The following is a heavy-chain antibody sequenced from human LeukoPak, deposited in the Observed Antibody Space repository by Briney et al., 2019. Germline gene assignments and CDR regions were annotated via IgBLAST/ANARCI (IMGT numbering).Heavy chain of an antibody. Sequence: SVKVSCKASGFTFTSSAMQWVRQARGQRLEWIGWIVVGSGNTNYAQKFRERVTITRDMSTSTAYMELSSLRSEDTAVYYCAAPGGATLGYYYGMDVWGQGTTVTVSS. D-gene: IGHD1-26*01. J-gene: IGHJ6*02. CDR3: AAPGGATLGYYYGMDV. V-gene: IGHV1-58*02. CDR1: GFTFTSSA. CDR2: IVVGSGNT.